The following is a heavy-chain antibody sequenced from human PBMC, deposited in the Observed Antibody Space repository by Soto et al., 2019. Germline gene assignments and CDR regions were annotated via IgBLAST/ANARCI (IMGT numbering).Heavy chain of an antibody. CDR1: GDSISTVYYF. V-gene: IGHV4-30-4*01. CDR2: FYKSTTT. D-gene: IGHD2-15*01. Sequence: PSETLSLTCSLSGDSISTVYYFWAWLRQPPGQALECIGFFYKSTTTYYNPSLESRVAITIDTSKSQFSLTVTYVTAADSAVCFCGGGRYCLTGICFPNWFDSWGQGTLVTVSS. J-gene: IGHJ5*01. CDR3: GGGRYCLTGICFPNWFDS.